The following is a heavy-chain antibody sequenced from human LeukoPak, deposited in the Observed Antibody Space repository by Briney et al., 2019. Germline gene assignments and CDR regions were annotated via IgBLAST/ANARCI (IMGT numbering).Heavy chain of an antibody. CDR3: ARGRNIEMTTMSGGSDY. CDR2: INPNSGGT. Sequence: ASVKVSCKTSGYTFTGYYMHWVRQAPGQGGLEWMGWINPNSGGTNYAQKFQGRVSMTRDTSISTAYMDLSDLRSDDTAVYYCARGRNIEMTTMSGGSDYWGQGTLVTVSS. V-gene: IGHV1-2*02. J-gene: IGHJ4*02. CDR1: GYTFTGYY. D-gene: IGHD5-24*01.